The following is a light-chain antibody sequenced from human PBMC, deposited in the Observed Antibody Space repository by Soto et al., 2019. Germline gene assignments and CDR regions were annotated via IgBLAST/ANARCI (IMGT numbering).Light chain of an antibody. V-gene: IGKV3-15*01. CDR2: GAS. Sequence: EIVMTQSPATLSVSPGERVALSCRASQSVSSNLAWYQQKPCQAHRLLIFGASTRATGIPARFSGSGSGTEFTLTISSLQSEDFAVYYCQQYKKWPPITFGQGTRLEIK. J-gene: IGKJ5*01. CDR1: QSVSSN. CDR3: QQYKKWPPIT.